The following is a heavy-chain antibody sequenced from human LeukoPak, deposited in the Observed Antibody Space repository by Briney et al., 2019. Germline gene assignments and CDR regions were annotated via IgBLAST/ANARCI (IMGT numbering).Heavy chain of an antibody. CDR2: LSHTVT. CDR3: ARGWRGDHFDY. CDR1: GDSMGISY. V-gene: IGHV4-59*01. D-gene: IGHD3-16*01. Sequence: SETLSLTCTVSGDSMGISYWSWIRQFPGKGLEWIEYLSHTVTNHTPSRKTRATIPGHMSKTQSSLKLSSVTAADTAMYYCARGWRGDHFDYWGQGTLVSVSS. J-gene: IGHJ4*02.